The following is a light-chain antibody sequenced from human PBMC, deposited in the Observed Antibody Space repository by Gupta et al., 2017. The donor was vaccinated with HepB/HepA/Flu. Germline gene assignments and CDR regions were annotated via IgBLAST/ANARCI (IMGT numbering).Light chain of an antibody. V-gene: IGKV1-33*01. CDR1: QDINDS. J-gene: IGKJ3*01. Sequence: DIHMSQSPSTLRASVGDRVTIPCQANQDINDSLNWYQKRPGKAPKLLISLASNLERGVPGRFSGRGSGTNFTLTITNLQPEDCATYYCQQFDRLSTFGPGTKVDLK. CDR3: QQFDRLST. CDR2: LAS.